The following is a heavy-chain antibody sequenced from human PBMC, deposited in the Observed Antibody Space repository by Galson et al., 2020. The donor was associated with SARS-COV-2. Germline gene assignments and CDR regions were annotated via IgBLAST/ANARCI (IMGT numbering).Heavy chain of an antibody. Sequence: SETLSLTCAVSNGSVSSGKWWSWIRQTPEKGLEWIGEIHHSGSVNFNPSLKNRITMSVDKSKNHFSLKVISVDAADTGVYYCARVVRDDFWGGRPYWFDPWGQGTLVIVSS. CDR3: ARVVRDDFWGGRPYWFDP. J-gene: IGHJ5*02. CDR1: NGSVSSGKW. D-gene: IGHD3-3*01. CDR2: IHHSGSV. V-gene: IGHV4-4*02.